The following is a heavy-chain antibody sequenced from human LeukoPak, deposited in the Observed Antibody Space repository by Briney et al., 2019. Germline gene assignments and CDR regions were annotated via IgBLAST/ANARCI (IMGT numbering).Heavy chain of an antibody. V-gene: IGHV4-38-2*02. CDR2: IYHSGST. Sequence: PSETLSLTCTVSGYSISSGYYWGWIRQPPGKGLEWIGSIYHSGSTYYNPSLKSRVTVSADTSKKQFSLKLRSVTAADTAVYYCARVATRANDAFDIWGQGTMVTVSS. CDR1: GYSISSGYY. CDR3: ARVATRANDAFDI. D-gene: IGHD1-26*01. J-gene: IGHJ3*02.